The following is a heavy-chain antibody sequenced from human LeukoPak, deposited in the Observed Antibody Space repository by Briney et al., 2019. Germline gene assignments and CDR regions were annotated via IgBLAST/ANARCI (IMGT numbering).Heavy chain of an antibody. D-gene: IGHD1-26*01. CDR3: AKDSSGAFDV. CDR2: ISGAGGST. CDR1: GFTFDDYA. V-gene: IGHV3-43*02. J-gene: IGHJ3*01. Sequence: PGGSLRLSCAASGFTFDDYAMHWVRQAPGNGLEWVSVISGAGGSTFYGDSVKGRFTISRDNSKNSLYLQMNSLRTEDTALYYCAKDSSGAFDVWGQGTVVTVSS.